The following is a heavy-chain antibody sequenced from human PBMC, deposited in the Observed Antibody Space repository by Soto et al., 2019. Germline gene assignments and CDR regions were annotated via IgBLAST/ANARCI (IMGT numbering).Heavy chain of an antibody. Sequence: SETLSLTFIVSGGSISSYYWSWIRQPPGKGLEWIGYIYYSGSTNYTPSLKSRVTISVDTSKNQFSLNLSSVTAADTAVYYCVRGPGNLDYWGQVTLVT. J-gene: IGHJ4*02. CDR3: VRGPGNLDY. CDR2: IYYSGST. V-gene: IGHV4-59*01. CDR1: GGSISSYY.